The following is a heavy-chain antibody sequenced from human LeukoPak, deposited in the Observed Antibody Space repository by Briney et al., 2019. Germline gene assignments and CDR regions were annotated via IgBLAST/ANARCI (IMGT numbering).Heavy chain of an antibody. J-gene: IGHJ6*04. V-gene: IGHV4-59*01. Sequence: SETLSLTCTVSGGSISSYYWSWIRQPPGKGLEWIGYIYYSGSTNHNPSLTSRVTISVNTSKNQFSLRLSSVTAADTAVYYCATAPRKYYYSCLDVWGKGAPVTVSS. CDR3: ATAPRKYYYSCLDV. CDR2: IYYSGST. CDR1: GGSISSYY.